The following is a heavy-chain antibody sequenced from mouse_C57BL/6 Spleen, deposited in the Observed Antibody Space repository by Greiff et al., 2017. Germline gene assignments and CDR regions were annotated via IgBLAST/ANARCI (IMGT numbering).Heavy chain of an antibody. D-gene: IGHD1-1*01. V-gene: IGHV5-6*01. CDR1: GFTFSSYG. CDR3: ARRGFITTVVAHFDY. J-gene: IGHJ2*01. Sequence: EVQVVESGGDLVKPGGSLKLSCAASGFTFSSYGMSWVRQTPDKRLEWVATIRSGGSYPYYPARVKGRFTISRDNAKNTLYLQMCCLKSEDTAMYYCARRGFITTVVAHFDYWGQGTTLTVSA. CDR2: IRSGGSYP.